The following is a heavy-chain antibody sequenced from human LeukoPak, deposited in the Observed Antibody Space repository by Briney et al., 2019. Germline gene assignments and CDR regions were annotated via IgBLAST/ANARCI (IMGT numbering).Heavy chain of an antibody. Sequence: GGSLRLSCSGSGFPFSVYSMNWVRQAPGKGLEWVSSITSKSNYIYYADSVQGRFTISRDNAMNSVLLQLNSLRDEDSAVYYCTSGLIAIESDNNLYQYMDVWGKGTTVTVSS. J-gene: IGHJ6*03. CDR2: ITSKSNYI. D-gene: IGHD2-21*01. CDR3: TSGLIAIESDNNLYQYMDV. V-gene: IGHV3-21*01. CDR1: GFPFSVYS.